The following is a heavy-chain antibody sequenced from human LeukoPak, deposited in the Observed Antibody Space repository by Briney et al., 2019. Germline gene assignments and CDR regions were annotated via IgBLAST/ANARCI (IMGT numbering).Heavy chain of an antibody. CDR2: INHSGST. V-gene: IGHV4-34*01. CDR3: ARGFSSGWYPAPDFDY. J-gene: IGHJ4*02. CDR1: GGSFSGYY. Sequence: SETLSLTCAVYGGSFSGYYWSWICQPPGKGLEWIGEINHSGSTNYNPSLKSRVTISVDTSKNQFSLELSSVTAADTAVYYCARGFSSGWYPAPDFDYWGQGTLVTVSS. D-gene: IGHD6-19*01.